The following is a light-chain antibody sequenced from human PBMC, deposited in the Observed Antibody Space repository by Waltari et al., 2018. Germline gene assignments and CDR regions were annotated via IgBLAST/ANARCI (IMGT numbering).Light chain of an antibody. CDR1: HLGTRT. CDR3: QVWHTTSDPYVV. J-gene: IGLJ2*01. V-gene: IGLV3-21*04. CDR2: YDS. Sequence: SYVLTQPPSVSVSPGKTARITCGGHHLGTRTVHWYQQKPGQAPVLVIRYDSTRPSRIPERFSAADSGNTAALTSSRVGAGDEADYYFQVWHTTSDPYVVFGGGTKLTVL.